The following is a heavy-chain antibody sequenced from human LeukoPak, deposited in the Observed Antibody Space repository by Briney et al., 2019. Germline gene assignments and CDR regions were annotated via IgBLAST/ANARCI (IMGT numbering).Heavy chain of an antibody. CDR2: INHSGST. J-gene: IGHJ4*02. V-gene: IGHV4-34*01. D-gene: IGHD1-26*01. CDR3: ARSGSYPTFDY. CDR1: GGSFSGYY. Sequence: SETLSLTCAVYGGSFSGYYWSWIRQPPGKGLEWIGEINHSGSTNYNPSLKSRVTISVDTSKNQFSLKLSSVTAADTAVYYCARSGSYPTFDYWGQGTLVTVSS.